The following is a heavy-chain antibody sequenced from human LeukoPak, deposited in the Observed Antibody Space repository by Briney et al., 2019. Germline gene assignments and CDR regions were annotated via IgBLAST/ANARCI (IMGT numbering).Heavy chain of an antibody. CDR3: AKLYGSGSYPDY. D-gene: IGHD3-10*01. CDR1: GFTFSSYA. J-gene: IGHJ4*02. Sequence: PGGSLRLSRAASGFTFSSYAMSWVRQAPGKGLEWVSAISGSGGSTYYADSVKGRFTISRDNSKNTLYLQMNSLRAEDTAVYYCAKLYGSGSYPDYWGQGTLVTVSS. V-gene: IGHV3-23*01. CDR2: ISGSGGST.